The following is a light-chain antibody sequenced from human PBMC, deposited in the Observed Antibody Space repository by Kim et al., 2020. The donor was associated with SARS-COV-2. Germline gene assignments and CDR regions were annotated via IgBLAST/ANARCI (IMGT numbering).Light chain of an antibody. Sequence: ASVKLTCTLSSGHSSYAIGWHQQQPEKGPRYLMKLNSDGSHSKGDGIPDRFSGSSSGAERYLTISSPQSEDEADYYCQTWGTGIVVFGGGTQLTVL. CDR3: QTWGTGIVV. J-gene: IGLJ2*01. CDR1: SGHSSYA. CDR2: LNSDGSH. V-gene: IGLV4-69*01.